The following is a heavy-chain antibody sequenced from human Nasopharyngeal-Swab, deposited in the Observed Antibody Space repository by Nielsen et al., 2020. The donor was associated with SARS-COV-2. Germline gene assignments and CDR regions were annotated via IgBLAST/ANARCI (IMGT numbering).Heavy chain of an antibody. CDR3: AKWAGEGYYDSSGYPFDY. D-gene: IGHD3-22*01. J-gene: IGHJ4*02. CDR1: GFTFSSYA. V-gene: IGHV3-23*01. CDR2: ISGSGGST. Sequence: GGSLRLSCAASGFTFSSYAMSWVRQAPGKGLEWVSAISGSGGSTYYADSVKGRFTISRDNSKNTLYLQMNSLGAEDTAVYYCAKWAGEGYYDSSGYPFDYWGQGTLVTVSS.